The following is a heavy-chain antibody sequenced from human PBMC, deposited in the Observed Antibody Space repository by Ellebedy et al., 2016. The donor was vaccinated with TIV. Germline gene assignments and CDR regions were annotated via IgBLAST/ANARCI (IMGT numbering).Heavy chain of an antibody. CDR3: GRCSGSPGHYKGALDS. CDR2: IYPGDSDT. CDR1: GYSFTSHW. J-gene: IGHJ4*02. Sequence: GESLKISCQVSGYSFTSHWIAWVRQTPAKGLEWLGNIYPGDSDTLYSPSFPGQVSISADKSISTVYLQWSDLRASDSGMYFCGRCSGSPGHYKGALDSWGQGTLVTVSS. D-gene: IGHD3-10*01. V-gene: IGHV5-51*01.